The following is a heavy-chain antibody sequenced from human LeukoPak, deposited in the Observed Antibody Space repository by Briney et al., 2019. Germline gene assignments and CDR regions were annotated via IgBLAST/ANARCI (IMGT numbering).Heavy chain of an antibody. V-gene: IGHV3-7*04. CDR3: ARWGGGFDY. J-gene: IGHJ4*02. CDR1: GFTFSFYW. CDR2: IKPDGSQK. D-gene: IGHD3-16*01. Sequence: GGSLRLSCAASGFTFSFYWMSWVRLAPGKGLEWVANIKPDGSQKYCVDSMEGRFTVSRDNAKNSLYLQMNSLRAEDTAVYYCARWGGGFDYWGQGTLVTVSS.